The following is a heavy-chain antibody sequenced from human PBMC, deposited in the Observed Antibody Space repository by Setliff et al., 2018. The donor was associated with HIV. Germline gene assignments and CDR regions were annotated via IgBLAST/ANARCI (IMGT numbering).Heavy chain of an antibody. CDR2: ISGFNGNT. D-gene: IGHD6-19*01. Sequence: GASVKVSCKASGYPFTSYGLCWVRQAPGQGLEWMGWISGFNGNTKYGKNFQGRVTMTIDTSTSTVYMDLRSLTSDDTAVYYCGRVPYKSAWFSGGQNPFDVWGQGTMVTVSS. J-gene: IGHJ3*01. V-gene: IGHV1-18*01. CDR1: GYPFTSYG. CDR3: GRVPYKSAWFSGGQNPFDV.